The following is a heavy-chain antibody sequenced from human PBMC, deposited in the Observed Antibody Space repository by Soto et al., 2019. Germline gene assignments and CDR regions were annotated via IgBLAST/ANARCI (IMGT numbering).Heavy chain of an antibody. CDR2: MNPNSGNT. Sequence: ASVKVSCKASGYTFTSYDINWVRQATGQGLEWMGWMNPNSGNTGYAQKFQGRVTMTRNTSISTAYMELSSLRSEDTAVYYCARGQTTVTTDYYYMDVWGKGTTVTVSS. V-gene: IGHV1-8*01. J-gene: IGHJ6*03. CDR3: ARGQTTVTTDYYYMDV. CDR1: GYTFTSYD. D-gene: IGHD4-4*01.